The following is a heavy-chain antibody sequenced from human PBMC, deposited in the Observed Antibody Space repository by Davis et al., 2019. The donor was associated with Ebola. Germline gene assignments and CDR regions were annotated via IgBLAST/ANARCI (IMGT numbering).Heavy chain of an antibody. Sequence: AASVKVSCKASGYTFSVYDFNWVRQAAGQGLEWIGWMNPHTGYTGYAQKFQGRVTMTRNSSINTAYMELGGLRSDDTAVYYCARGLMDSAAFRAGWFDPWGQGTAVTVS. D-gene: IGHD2/OR15-2a*01. CDR3: ARGLMDSAAFRAGWFDP. CDR1: GYTFSVYD. V-gene: IGHV1-8*01. J-gene: IGHJ5*02. CDR2: MNPHTGYT.